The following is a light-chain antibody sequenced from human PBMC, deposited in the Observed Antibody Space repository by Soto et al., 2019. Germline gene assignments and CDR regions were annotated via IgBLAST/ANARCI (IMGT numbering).Light chain of an antibody. J-gene: IGLJ1*01. Sequence: QSVLTQPASVSGSPGQSITVSCTGTSSDVGNYNLVSWYQQHPGKAPKLMIYEDNKRPSGVSNRFSGSKSGNTASLTISGLQAEDEADYYCCSYAGSSTYVFGTGTKPPS. CDR2: EDN. V-gene: IGLV2-23*01. CDR1: SSDVGNYNL. CDR3: CSYAGSSTYV.